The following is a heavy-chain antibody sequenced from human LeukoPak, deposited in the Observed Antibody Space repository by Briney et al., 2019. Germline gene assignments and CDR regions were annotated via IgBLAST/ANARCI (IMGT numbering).Heavy chain of an antibody. CDR1: GGSISSYY. CDR3: ARPMQDVTDFDY. D-gene: IGHD2/OR15-2a*01. J-gene: IGHJ4*02. CDR2: IYYSGST. Sequence: SETLSLTCTVSGGSISSYYWSWIRQPPGKGLEWIGSIYYSGSTYYNPSLKSRVTISVDTSKNQFSLKLSSVTAADTAVYYCARPMQDVTDFDYWGQGTLVTVSS. V-gene: IGHV4-39*01.